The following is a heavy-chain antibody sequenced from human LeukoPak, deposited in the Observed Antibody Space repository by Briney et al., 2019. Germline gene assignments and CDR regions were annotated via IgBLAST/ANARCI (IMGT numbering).Heavy chain of an antibody. D-gene: IGHD3-22*01. Sequence: RASVKVSCKASGYTFTSYGISWVRQAPGQGLEWMGWISAYNGNTNYAQKLQGRVTMTTDTSTSTAYMELRSLRSDDTAVYYCARDRPNFHENSGHYYRRDVDSWGQGTLVTVSS. J-gene: IGHJ5*01. CDR2: ISAYNGNT. CDR3: ARDRPNFHENSGHYYRRDVDS. CDR1: GYTFTSYG. V-gene: IGHV1-18*01.